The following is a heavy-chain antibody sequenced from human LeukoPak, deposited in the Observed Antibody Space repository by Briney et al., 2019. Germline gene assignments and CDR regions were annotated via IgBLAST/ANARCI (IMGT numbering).Heavy chain of an antibody. CDR3: ARARSHVDIVATISRPFGAYFDY. J-gene: IGHJ4*02. CDR2: INHSGST. Sequence: SETLSLTCAVYGGSFSGYYWSWIRQPPGKGLEWIGEINHSGSTNYNPSLKSRVTISVDTSKNQFSLKLSSVTAADTAAYYCARARSHVDIVATISRPFGAYFDYWGQGTLVTVSS. CDR1: GGSFSGYY. D-gene: IGHD5-12*01. V-gene: IGHV4-34*01.